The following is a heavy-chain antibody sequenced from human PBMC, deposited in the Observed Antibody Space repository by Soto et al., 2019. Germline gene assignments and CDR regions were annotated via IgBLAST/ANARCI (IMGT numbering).Heavy chain of an antibody. CDR1: GGSFSGYY. CDR2: IYYSGST. Sequence: SETLSLTCAVYGGSFSGYYWSWIRQPPGKGLEWIGYIYYSGSTYYNPSIKSRVTISVDTSKNQFSLKLSSVTAADTAGYDCGRSCGGAAPGPFDFWGHGSLVTVSS. CDR3: GRSCGGAAPGPFDF. D-gene: IGHD6-13*01. J-gene: IGHJ4*01. V-gene: IGHV4-34*09.